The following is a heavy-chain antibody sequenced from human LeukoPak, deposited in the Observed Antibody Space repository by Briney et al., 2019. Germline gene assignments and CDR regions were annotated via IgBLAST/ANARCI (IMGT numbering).Heavy chain of an antibody. Sequence: KPSETLSLTCAVYGGSFSGYYWSWIRQPPGKGLEWIGEINHSGSTNYNPSLKSRVTISVDTSKNQFSLKLSSVTAADTAAYYGARGGYWRWLQSALDYWGQGTLVTVSS. CDR1: GGSFSGYY. V-gene: IGHV4-34*01. CDR2: INHSGST. J-gene: IGHJ4*02. D-gene: IGHD5-24*01. CDR3: ARGGYWRWLQSALDY.